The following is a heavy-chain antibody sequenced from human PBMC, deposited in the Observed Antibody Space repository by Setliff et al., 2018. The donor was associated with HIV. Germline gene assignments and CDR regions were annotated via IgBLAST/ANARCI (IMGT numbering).Heavy chain of an antibody. J-gene: IGHJ4*02. CDR1: GFTFSSYT. V-gene: IGHV3-21*01. D-gene: IGHD5-18*01. CDR2: ISSSSYYI. Sequence: GGSLRLSCAASGFTFSSYTMNWVRQAPGKGLAWVSSISSSSYYIYYADSVKGRFTISRDNAKNSLFLQMNSLRAEDTAVDYCASIELAAMVPVDYWGQGTLVTVS. CDR3: ASIELAAMVPVDY.